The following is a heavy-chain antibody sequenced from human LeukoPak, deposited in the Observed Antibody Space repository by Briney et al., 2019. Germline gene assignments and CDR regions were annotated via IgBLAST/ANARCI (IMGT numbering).Heavy chain of an antibody. D-gene: IGHD3-22*01. CDR3: AKDGASSYYYDSSSYYGFDY. Sequence: GRSLRLSCAASGFTFSSYGMHWVRQAPGKGLEWVAVISYDGSNKYYADSVKGRFTISRDNSKNTLYLQMNSLGAEDTAVYYCAKDGASSYYYDSSSYYGFDYWGQGTLVTVSS. J-gene: IGHJ4*02. CDR2: ISYDGSNK. V-gene: IGHV3-30*18. CDR1: GFTFSSYG.